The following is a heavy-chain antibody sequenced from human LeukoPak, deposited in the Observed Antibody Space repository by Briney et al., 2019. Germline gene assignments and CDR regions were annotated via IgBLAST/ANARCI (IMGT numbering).Heavy chain of an antibody. CDR1: GGSFSGYY. CDR3: ARDDVRGFS. J-gene: IGHJ5*02. CDR2: IFYSGST. D-gene: IGHD3-3*01. Sequence: SETLSLTCAVYGGSFSGYYWSWIRQPPGKGLEWIGSIFYSGSTYYNPSLKSRVTISVDTSRNQFSLKLSSVTAADTAVYYCARDDVRGFSWGQGTLVTVSS. V-gene: IGHV4-34*12.